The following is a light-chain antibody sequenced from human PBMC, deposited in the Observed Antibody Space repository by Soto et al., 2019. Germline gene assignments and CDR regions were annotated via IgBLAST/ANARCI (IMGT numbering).Light chain of an antibody. V-gene: IGKV1-33*01. CDR1: QSISSY. J-gene: IGKJ5*01. CDR3: QNWHSLPLN. Sequence: DIQLTQSPSSISASVVDRVNITFLASQSISSYLNWYQTKPGKAPKLLIYDESNLETGVPSRLSGSGSGTDGTFTISSLQPEDRATYYCQNWHSLPLNVGQGKRREIK. CDR2: DES.